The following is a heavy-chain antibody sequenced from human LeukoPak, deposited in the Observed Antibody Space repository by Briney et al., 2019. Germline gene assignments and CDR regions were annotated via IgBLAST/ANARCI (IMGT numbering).Heavy chain of an antibody. J-gene: IGHJ3*02. V-gene: IGHV3-23*01. CDR2: VDRSGDYT. CDR1: GFTFSSYG. Sequence: GGSLRLSCVASGFTFSSYGMNWLRHAPGKGLEWVSTVDRSGDYTYNADSVKGRFIISRDNSKNTLYLQMNSLRAEDTAVYYCAKLRVLGATAFDIWGQGTVVTVSS. CDR3: AKLRVLGATAFDI. D-gene: IGHD1-26*01.